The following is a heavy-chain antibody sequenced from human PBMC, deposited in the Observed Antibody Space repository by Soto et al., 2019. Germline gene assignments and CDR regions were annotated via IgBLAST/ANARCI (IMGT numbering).Heavy chain of an antibody. CDR3: AAPRAAVPHTRYFDP. D-gene: IGHD6-13*01. J-gene: IGHJ5*02. CDR2: IGSGSRGT. V-gene: IGHV3-23*01. Sequence: EAQLLESGGGLVQPGGSLRLSCAASGFAFSNFAMSWVRQAPGKGLEWVSAIGSGSRGTHYAESVEDRFTISRDDTKKPLYLQLNSLTAADTAVYYCAAPRAAVPHTRYFDPWGQGAPVTVSP. CDR1: GFAFSNFA.